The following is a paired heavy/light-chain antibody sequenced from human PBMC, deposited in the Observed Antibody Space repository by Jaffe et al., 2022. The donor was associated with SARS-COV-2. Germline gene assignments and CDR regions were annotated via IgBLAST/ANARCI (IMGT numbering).Heavy chain of an antibody. J-gene: IGHJ6*02. D-gene: IGHD4-17*01. CDR3: ARDFGTVTALSFFYGMDV. CDR2: IYSGGST. Sequence: EVQLVESGGGLIQPGGSLRLSCAASGFTVSSNYMSWVRQAPGKGLEWVSVIYSGGSTYYADSVKGRFTISRDNSKNTLYLQMNSLRAEDTAVYYCARDFGTVTALSFFYGMDVWGQGTTVTVSS. V-gene: IGHV3-53*01. CDR1: GFTVSSNY.
Light chain of an antibody. CDR1: QSVSSY. Sequence: EIVLTQSPATLSLSPGERATLSCRASQSVSSYLAWYQQKPGQAPRLLIYDASNRATGIPARFSGSGSGTDFTLTISSLEPEDFAVYYCQQRSNWPKTFGQGTKVEIK. CDR2: DAS. CDR3: QQRSNWPKT. V-gene: IGKV3-11*01. J-gene: IGKJ1*01.